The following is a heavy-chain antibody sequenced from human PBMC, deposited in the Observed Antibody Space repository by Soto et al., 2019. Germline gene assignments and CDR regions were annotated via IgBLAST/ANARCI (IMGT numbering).Heavy chain of an antibody. CDR1: GFTFSSYA. J-gene: IGHJ5*02. V-gene: IGHV3-23*01. CDR3: AKDRSYCSGGSCYSDWFDP. D-gene: IGHD2-15*01. CDR2: ISGSGRST. Sequence: EVQLLESGGGLVQPGGSLRLSCAASGFTFSSYAMSWVRQAPGKGLEWVSAISGSGRSTYYADSVKGRFTISRDNSKNTLYLQMNSLRAEDTAVYYCAKDRSYCSGGSCYSDWFDPWGQGTLVTVSS.